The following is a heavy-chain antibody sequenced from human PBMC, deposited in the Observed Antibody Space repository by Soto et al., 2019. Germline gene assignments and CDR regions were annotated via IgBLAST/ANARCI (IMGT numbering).Heavy chain of an antibody. V-gene: IGHV3-21*01. D-gene: IGHD3-16*02. CDR2: ISSSSSYI. Sequence: GGSLRLSCAASGFTFSSYSMNWVRQAPGKGLEWVSSISSSSSYIYYADSVKGRFTISRDDAKNSLYLQMNSLRAEDTAVYYCARGDPDDYIWGSYRYTSFTWFDPWGQGTLVTVSS. J-gene: IGHJ5*02. CDR1: GFTFSSYS. CDR3: ARGDPDDYIWGSYRYTSFTWFDP.